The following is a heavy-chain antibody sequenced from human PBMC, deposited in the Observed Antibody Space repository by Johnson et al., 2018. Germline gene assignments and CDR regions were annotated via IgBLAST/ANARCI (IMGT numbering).Heavy chain of an antibody. J-gene: IGHJ6*03. CDR2: IYYSGGT. CDR3: ASEGLGELSARMDV. CDR1: GGSISSYY. V-gene: IGHV4-59*01. D-gene: IGHD3-16*02. Sequence: QVQLQESGPGLVKPSETLSLTCTVSGGSISSYYWSWIRQPPGKGLEWIGYIYYSGGTNYNPSLKSRVTLSVDTSKNQFSLKLSSVTAADTAVYYCASEGLGELSARMDVWGKGTPVTVSS.